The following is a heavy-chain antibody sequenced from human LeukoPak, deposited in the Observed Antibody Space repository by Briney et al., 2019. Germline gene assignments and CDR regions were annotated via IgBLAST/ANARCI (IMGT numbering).Heavy chain of an antibody. J-gene: IGHJ4*02. D-gene: IGHD6-13*01. Sequence: GGSLRLSCAACGFTFSSYAMSWVRQAPGKGLKWVSAISGSGGSTYYADSVKGRFTISRDNSKNTLYLQMNSLRAEETAVYYCAKDRGRYSSSWNYFDYWGQGTLVTVSS. CDR3: AKDRGRYSSSWNYFDY. CDR1: GFTFSSYA. V-gene: IGHV3-23*01. CDR2: ISGSGGST.